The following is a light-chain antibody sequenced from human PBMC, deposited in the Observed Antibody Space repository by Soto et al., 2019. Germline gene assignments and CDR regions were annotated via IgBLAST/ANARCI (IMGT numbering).Light chain of an antibody. J-gene: IGKJ1*01. CDR3: QQYGSWT. V-gene: IGKV3-20*01. CDR1: QSVSSSY. CDR2: GAS. Sequence: EIVLTQSPGTLSLSPGERATLSCRASQSVSSSYLAWYQQKPGQAPRLLIYGASSRATGIPDWFSGSGSGTDFTLTISRLEPEDFAVYYCQQYGSWTFGQGTKVEIK.